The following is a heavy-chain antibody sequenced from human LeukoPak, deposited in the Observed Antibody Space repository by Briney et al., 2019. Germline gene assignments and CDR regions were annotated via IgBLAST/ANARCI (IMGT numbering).Heavy chain of an antibody. Sequence: GASVKVACKTSGYTFTSYGISWVRQAPGQGLEWMGWISAYNGNTNYAQKLQGRVTMTTDTSTSTAYMELRSLRSDDTAVYYCARDVDDNWFDPWGQGTLVTVSS. CDR3: ARDVDDNWFDP. CDR2: ISAYNGNT. D-gene: IGHD3/OR15-3a*01. V-gene: IGHV1-18*01. J-gene: IGHJ5*02. CDR1: GYTFTSYG.